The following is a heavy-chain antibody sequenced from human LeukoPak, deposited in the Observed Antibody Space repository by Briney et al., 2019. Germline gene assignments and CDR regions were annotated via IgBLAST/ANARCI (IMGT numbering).Heavy chain of an antibody. CDR3: AREGY. V-gene: IGHV3-66*01. CDR2: INSGGST. Sequence: PGGSLRLSCAASGFTVNSNYMNWVRQAPGKGPEWVSAINSGGSTFYSASVKGRFTISRDNSKNTVYLQMNRLRAEDTAVYYCAREGYWGQGTLATVSS. CDR1: GFTVNSNY. J-gene: IGHJ4*01.